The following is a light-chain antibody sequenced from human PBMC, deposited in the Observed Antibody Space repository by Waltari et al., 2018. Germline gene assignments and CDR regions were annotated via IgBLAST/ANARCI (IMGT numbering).Light chain of an antibody. CDR2: ATS. V-gene: IGKV1-39*01. CDR1: ESVTSY. J-gene: IGKJ1*01. Sequence: IQTTQSPLSLSASSGGSVHNTCRASESVTSYLNWYQQRPGQAPNRLIYATSNLQSGVPSRFSGSGSVTDFTLTISSLRPEDFAAYYCQQTYNAPWTVGQETKVE. CDR3: QQTYNAPWT.